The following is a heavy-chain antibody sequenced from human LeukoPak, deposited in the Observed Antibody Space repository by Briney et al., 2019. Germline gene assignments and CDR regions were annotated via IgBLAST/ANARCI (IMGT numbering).Heavy chain of an antibody. D-gene: IGHD3-10*01. CDR3: ARVKKGSGSYYNVHWFGP. CDR1: GFTFSDYY. Sequence: GGSLRLSCAASGFTFSDYYMSWIRQAPGKGLEWASYISSSGSTIYYADSVKGRFTISRDNAKNSLYLQMNSLRAEDTAVYYCARVKKGSGSYYNVHWFGPWGQGTLVTVSS. CDR2: ISSSGSTI. V-gene: IGHV3-11*04. J-gene: IGHJ5*02.